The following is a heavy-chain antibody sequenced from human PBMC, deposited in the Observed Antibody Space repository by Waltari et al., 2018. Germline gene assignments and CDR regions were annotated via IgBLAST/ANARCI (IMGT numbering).Heavy chain of an antibody. CDR3: ARLAEQLVQHWFDP. V-gene: IGHV2-26*01. Sequence: QGTLKESGPVLVKPTESLTLTCTVAEFPLSKARMCGSWISQRPGKAPEWLAHIFSNDEKSDSTALTITLTLATDTPKPQLVLTLTKMDPVDTAPYQCARLAEQLVQHWFDPWGQGTLVTVSS. CDR1: EFPLSKARMC. J-gene: IGHJ5*02. CDR2: IFSNDEK. D-gene: IGHD6-6*01.